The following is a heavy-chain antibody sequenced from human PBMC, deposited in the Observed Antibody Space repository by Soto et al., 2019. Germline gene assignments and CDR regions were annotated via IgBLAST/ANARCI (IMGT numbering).Heavy chain of an antibody. V-gene: IGHV1-69*13. J-gene: IGHJ6*02. CDR1: GDPFTTYA. CDR3: ATSKVVVVAATLYYYYGMDV. CDR2: IIPIFGTA. Sequence: GASVKVSCKASGDPFTTYAISWVRQAPGQGLEWMGGIIPIFGTANYAQKFQGRVTITADESTSTAYMELSSLRSEDTAVYYCATSKVVVVAATLYYYYGMDVWGQGTTVTVSS. D-gene: IGHD2-15*01.